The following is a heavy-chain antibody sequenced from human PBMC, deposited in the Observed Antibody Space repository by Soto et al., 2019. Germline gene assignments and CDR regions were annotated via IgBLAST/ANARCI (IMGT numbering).Heavy chain of an antibody. CDR2: INWNGVGT. V-gene: IGHV3-20*04. D-gene: IGHD1-26*01. Sequence: GGSLRLSCAASGFTFDDYGMSWVRQAPGKGLEWVSGINWNGVGTSYADSVKGRFTISRDSAKNSLYLQMNSLRAEDTALYYCARGYSGSLYWGQGTLVTVSS. J-gene: IGHJ4*02. CDR3: ARGYSGSLY. CDR1: GFTFDDYG.